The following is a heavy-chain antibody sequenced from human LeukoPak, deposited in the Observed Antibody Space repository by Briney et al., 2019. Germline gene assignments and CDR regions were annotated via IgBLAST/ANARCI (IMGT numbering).Heavy chain of an antibody. J-gene: IGHJ4*02. V-gene: IGHV3-23*01. D-gene: IGHD2-15*01. CDR2: ISGSGGST. CDR3: AKDGYCSGGSCYYFDY. Sequence: PGGSLRLSCAASGFTFSSYAMSWVRQAPGKGLVWVSAISGSGGSTYYADSVKGRFTISRDNSKNTLYLQMNSLRAEDTAVYYCAKDGYCSGGSCYYFDYWGQGTLVTVSS. CDR1: GFTFSSYA.